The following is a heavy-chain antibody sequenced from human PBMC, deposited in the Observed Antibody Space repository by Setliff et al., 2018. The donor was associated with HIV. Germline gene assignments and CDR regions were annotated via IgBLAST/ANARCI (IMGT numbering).Heavy chain of an antibody. J-gene: IGHJ6*03. V-gene: IGHV4-38-2*01. D-gene: IGHD6-13*01. CDR2: IYHGAST. Sequence: PSETLSLTCAVSGYSISSGYYWGWIRQPPGKGLEWIGSIYHGASTYYNPSLKGRVTISIDTSKNQLSLKLSSVTAADTAVYYCARGGLWGYSSSWYHYYYYMDVWGKGTTVTVSS. CDR3: ARGGLWGYSSSWYHYYYYMDV. CDR1: GYSISSGYY.